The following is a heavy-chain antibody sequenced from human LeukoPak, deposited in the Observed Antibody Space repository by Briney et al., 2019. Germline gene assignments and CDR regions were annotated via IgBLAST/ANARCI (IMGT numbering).Heavy chain of an antibody. D-gene: IGHD3-22*01. CDR3: ARESYYYDSSGYYYFDY. CDR1: GYTFTSYV. V-gene: IGHV1-18*01. J-gene: IGHJ4*02. CDR2: ISAYSGNT. Sequence: ASVKVSCKASGYTFTSYVISWVRQAPGQGLEWMGWISAYSGNTNYAQKLQGRVTMTTDTSTSTAYMELRSLRSDDTAVYYCARESYYYDSSGYYYFDYWGQGTLVTVSS.